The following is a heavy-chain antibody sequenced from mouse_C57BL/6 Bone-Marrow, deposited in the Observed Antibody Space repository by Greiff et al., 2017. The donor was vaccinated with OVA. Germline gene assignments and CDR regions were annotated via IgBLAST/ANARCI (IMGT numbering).Heavy chain of an antibody. CDR1: GYSITSGYY. V-gene: IGHV3-6*01. Sequence: DVQLQESGPGLVKPSQSLSLTCSVTGYSITSGYYWNWIRQFPGNKLEWMGYISYDGSNNYNPSLKNRISITRDTSKNQFFLKLNSVTTEDTATYYCARAYDDWYFDVWGTGTTVTVSS. CDR3: ARAYDDWYFDV. J-gene: IGHJ1*03. CDR2: ISYDGSN. D-gene: IGHD2-3*01.